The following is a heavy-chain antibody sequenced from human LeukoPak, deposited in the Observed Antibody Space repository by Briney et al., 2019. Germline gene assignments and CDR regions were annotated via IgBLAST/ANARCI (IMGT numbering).Heavy chain of an antibody. Sequence: GGSLRLSCVASGFVFSNYWMGWVRQAPGKGLEWVANIKEDEGETYYVDSVKGRFTISRDNAKNSLDLQMNSLRDEDMAVYYCARRKEVQTTFDYWGQGTLVTVSS. J-gene: IGHJ4*02. CDR3: ARRKEVQTTFDY. V-gene: IGHV3-7*01. CDR1: GFVFSNYW. CDR2: IKEDEGET. D-gene: IGHD4/OR15-4a*01.